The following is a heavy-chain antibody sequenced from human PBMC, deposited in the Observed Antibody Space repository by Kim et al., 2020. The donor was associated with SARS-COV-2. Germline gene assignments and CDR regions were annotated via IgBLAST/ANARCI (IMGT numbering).Heavy chain of an antibody. CDR3: ARLPGGVITSRGDY. V-gene: IGHV4-34*01. J-gene: IGHJ4*02. D-gene: IGHD3-10*01. Sequence: NPSLKSRVTISVDTSKNQFSLKLSSVTAADTAVYYCARLPGGVITSRGDYWGQGTLVTVSS.